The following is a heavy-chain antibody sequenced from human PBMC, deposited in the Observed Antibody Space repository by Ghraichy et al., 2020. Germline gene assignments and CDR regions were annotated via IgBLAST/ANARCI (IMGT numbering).Heavy chain of an antibody. V-gene: IGHV4-34*01. CDR1: GGSFSGYY. Sequence: SETPSLTCAVYGGSFSGYYWSWIRQPPGKGLEWIGEINHSGSTNYNPSLKSRVTISVDTSKNQFSLKLSSVTAADTAVYYCARVSGWYSVDAFDIWGQGTMVTVSS. CDR3: ARVSGWYSVDAFDI. CDR2: INHSGST. D-gene: IGHD6-19*01. J-gene: IGHJ3*02.